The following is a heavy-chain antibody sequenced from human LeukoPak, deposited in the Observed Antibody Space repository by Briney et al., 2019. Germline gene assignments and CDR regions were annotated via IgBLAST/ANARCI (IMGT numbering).Heavy chain of an antibody. CDR3: ARSGSGWTEMFDY. J-gene: IGHJ4*02. D-gene: IGHD6-19*01. Sequence: QAGGSLRLSCAASGFTFSDHYMDWVRQAPGKGLEWVARTRNKANSYTTEYAASVKGRFIISRDDSKNSLFLQMNSLKTEDTAVYYCARSGSGWTEMFDYWGQGTLVTVSS. V-gene: IGHV3-72*01. CDR1: GFTFSDHY. CDR2: TRNKANSYTT.